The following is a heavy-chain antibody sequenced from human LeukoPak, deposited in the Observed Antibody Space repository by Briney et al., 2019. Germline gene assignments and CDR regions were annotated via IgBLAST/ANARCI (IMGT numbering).Heavy chain of an antibody. CDR1: GYTFTGYY. D-gene: IGHD2-8*01. J-gene: IGHJ4*02. V-gene: IGHV1-2*02. Sequence: ASVKVSCKASGYTFTGYYIHWVRQAPGQGLQWMGWLNSKNGDTTYAQKFQGRVTMTRDTSISTAYMELSSLKSDDTAIYYCARGWSSDFDYWGQGTLVTVSS. CDR3: ARGWSSDFDY. CDR2: LNSKNGDT.